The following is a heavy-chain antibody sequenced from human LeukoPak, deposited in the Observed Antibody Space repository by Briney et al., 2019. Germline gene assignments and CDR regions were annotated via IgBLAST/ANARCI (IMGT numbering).Heavy chain of an antibody. CDR3: ARLSSPHRSFDY. D-gene: IGHD6-13*01. Sequence: NTSETLSLTCAVSGGSISSGGYSWSWIRQPPGKGLEWIGYIYHSGSAYYNPSLKSRVTISVDRSKNQFSLKLSSVTAADTAVYYCARLSSPHRSFDYWGQGTLVTVSS. V-gene: IGHV4-30-2*01. J-gene: IGHJ4*02. CDR1: GGSISSGGYS. CDR2: IYHSGSA.